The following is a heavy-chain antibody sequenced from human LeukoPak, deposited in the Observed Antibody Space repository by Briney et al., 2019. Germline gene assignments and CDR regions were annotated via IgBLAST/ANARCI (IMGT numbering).Heavy chain of an antibody. V-gene: IGHV4-39*07. D-gene: IGHD4-23*01. Sequence: SETLSLTCTVSGGSISSSSYYWGWIRQPPGKGLEWIGSIYYSGSTYYNPSLKSRVTIPVDTSKNQFSLKLSSVTAADTAVYYCARILMTPVGRTDAFDIWGQGTMVTVSS. CDR2: IYYSGST. CDR3: ARILMTPVGRTDAFDI. J-gene: IGHJ3*02. CDR1: GGSISSSSYY.